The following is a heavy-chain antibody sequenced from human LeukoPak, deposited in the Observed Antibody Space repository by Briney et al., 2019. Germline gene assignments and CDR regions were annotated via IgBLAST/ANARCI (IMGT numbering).Heavy chain of an antibody. V-gene: IGHV4-39*07. Sequence: SETLSLTCTVSGPSISSSSYYCAWLRQPPGKGLELIVRIYYSGSTYYNPSLKSRVTISVNTSKNQFSLKLSSVTAADTAVDYCARDCLAVAGTRYFDYWGQGTLVTVSS. CDR1: GPSISSSSYY. CDR3: ARDCLAVAGTRYFDY. D-gene: IGHD6-19*01. J-gene: IGHJ4*02. CDR2: IYYSGST.